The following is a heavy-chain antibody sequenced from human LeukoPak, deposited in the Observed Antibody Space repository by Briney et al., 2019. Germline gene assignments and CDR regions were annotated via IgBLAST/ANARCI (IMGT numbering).Heavy chain of an antibody. Sequence: SETLSLTCTVSGGSISSYYWSWIRQPPGKGLEWIGYIYYSGSTNYNPSLKSRVTISVDTSKNQFSLNLRSVTAAAKDVYYCARDTSGWPLGSPFDYWGKGTLVTVSS. CDR1: GGSISSYY. CDR3: ARDTSGWPLGSPFDY. CDR2: IYYSGST. V-gene: IGHV4-59*12. D-gene: IGHD6-19*01. J-gene: IGHJ4*02.